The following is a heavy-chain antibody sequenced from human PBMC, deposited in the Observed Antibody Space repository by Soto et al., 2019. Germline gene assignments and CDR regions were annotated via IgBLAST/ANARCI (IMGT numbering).Heavy chain of an antibody. V-gene: IGHV4-30-2*01. CDR1: GGSINSGDYS. J-gene: IGHJ5*02. D-gene: IGHD3-22*01. CDR2: IYHTGTT. Sequence: SETLSLTCTVSGGSINSGDYSWTWIRQPPGKDLEWIGYIYHTGTTYYNMSLKSRVTISVDRSKNQFSLKLSSVTAAEKAVYYCARGINYYDSSGDSWFDPWGQGTLVTV. CDR3: ARGINYYDSSGDSWFDP.